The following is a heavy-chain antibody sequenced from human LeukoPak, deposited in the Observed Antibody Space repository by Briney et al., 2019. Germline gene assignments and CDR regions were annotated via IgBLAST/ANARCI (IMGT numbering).Heavy chain of an antibody. J-gene: IGHJ4*02. Sequence: PGGSLRLSCVVSGFTFTSYGVHWVRQAPGKGLEWVAFIRHDGSYKDYADSVKGRFTISRDNSKNTLYLQMNSLRAEDTAVYYCANSPWNGKFRAYFDYWGQGTLVTVSS. CDR1: GFTFTSYG. CDR2: IRHDGSYK. V-gene: IGHV3-30*02. D-gene: IGHD1-1*01. CDR3: ANSPWNGKFRAYFDY.